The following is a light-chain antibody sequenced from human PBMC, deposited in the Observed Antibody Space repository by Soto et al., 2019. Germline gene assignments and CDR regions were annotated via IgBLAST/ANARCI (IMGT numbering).Light chain of an antibody. CDR2: DVS. V-gene: IGLV2-11*01. J-gene: IGLJ2*01. Sequence: QSALTQPRSVSGSPGQSVTISCTGSRSDVGGYNYASWYQQHPGKPPKLMIYDVSKRPSGVPGRFSGSKSGNTASLTISGLQAEDEADYYCCSYGGGYTPLVFGGGTKVTVL. CDR3: CSYGGGYTPLV. CDR1: RSDVGGYNY.